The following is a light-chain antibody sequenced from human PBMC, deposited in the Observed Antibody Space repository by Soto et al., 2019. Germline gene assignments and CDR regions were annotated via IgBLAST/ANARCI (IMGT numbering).Light chain of an antibody. Sequence: EIVLTQSPATLSLSPGERATLSCRASQSVATSLAWYQQRPGQAPRLLIYDASNRATGVPARFSGSGSGTDFTLTISSLEPDDFALYYCQQHSNWLTFGGGTKVEIK. CDR1: QSVATS. CDR2: DAS. J-gene: IGKJ4*01. V-gene: IGKV3-11*01. CDR3: QQHSNWLT.